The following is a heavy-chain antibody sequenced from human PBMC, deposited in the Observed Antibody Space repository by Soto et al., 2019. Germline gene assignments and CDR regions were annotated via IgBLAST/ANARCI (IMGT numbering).Heavy chain of an antibody. CDR1: GYTFTSYG. Sequence: QVQLVQSGSEVKKSGASVKVSCKTSGYTFTSYGITWVRQAPGQGLEWMGWINTYNGDRGYVQKFQGRLTVTADTPTSTAYMELRSLTSDDTAVYYCGRRELDYWGQGTLVTVSS. V-gene: IGHV1-18*01. CDR3: GRRELDY. J-gene: IGHJ4*02. CDR2: INTYNGDR.